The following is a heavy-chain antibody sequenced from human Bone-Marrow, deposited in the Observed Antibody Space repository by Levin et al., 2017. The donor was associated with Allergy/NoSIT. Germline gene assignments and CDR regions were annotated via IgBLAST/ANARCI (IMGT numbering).Heavy chain of an antibody. CDR2: IYYIGTT. V-gene: IGHV4-39*07. Sequence: PSETLSLTCSVSGDSLSRSLYYWVWIRQPPGKGLEWIGSIYYIGTTYYNPSLKSRVTVSVDTSKNQFSLRLKNVTAADTAVYYCARAGRYDYWGQGTLVTVSS. J-gene: IGHJ4*02. CDR1: GDSLSRSLYY. CDR3: ARAGRYDY. D-gene: IGHD3-9*01.